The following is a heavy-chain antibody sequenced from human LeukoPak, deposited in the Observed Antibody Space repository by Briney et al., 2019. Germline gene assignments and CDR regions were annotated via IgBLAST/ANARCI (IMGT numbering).Heavy chain of an antibody. Sequence: PGRSLRLSCAASGFTFSSSAMSWVRQAPGKGLEWVSSISSSSSYIYYADSVKGRFTISRDNAKNSLYLQMNSLRAEDTAVYYCARVGAYYYDSSEGPFDYWGQGTLVTVSS. J-gene: IGHJ4*02. CDR3: ARVGAYYYDSSEGPFDY. CDR2: ISSSSSYI. V-gene: IGHV3-21*01. D-gene: IGHD3-22*01. CDR1: GFTFSSSA.